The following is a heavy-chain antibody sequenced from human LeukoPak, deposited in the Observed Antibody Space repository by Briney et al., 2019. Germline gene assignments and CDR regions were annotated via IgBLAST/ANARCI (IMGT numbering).Heavy chain of an antibody. Sequence: GGSLRLSCAASGFTFSSYCMNWVRQAPGKGLEWVSSISINSLYIYYADSVKGRFNISRDNAQNSLFLEMNSLRTEDTAIYYCATKSRGPFDIWGQGTKVTVSS. CDR2: ISINSLYI. CDR1: GFTFSSYC. J-gene: IGHJ3*02. CDR3: ATKSRGPFDI. V-gene: IGHV3-21*01. D-gene: IGHD3-16*01.